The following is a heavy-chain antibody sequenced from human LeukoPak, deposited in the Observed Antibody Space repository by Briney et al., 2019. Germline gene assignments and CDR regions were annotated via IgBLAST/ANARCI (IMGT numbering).Heavy chain of an antibody. CDR1: GGSISSSSYY. J-gene: IGHJ4*02. V-gene: IGHV4-39*01. CDR2: IYYSGRT. CDR3: ARGTLNSSSWYRAFLDQGGNYFDY. Sequence: SETLSLTCTVSGGSISSSSYYWGWVRQPPGKGLEWLGCIYYSGRTYYNPSLKSRVTISVDTSKNQFSLKLSSVTAADTAVYYCARGTLNSSSWYRAFLDQGGNYFDYWGQGTLVTVSS. D-gene: IGHD6-13*01.